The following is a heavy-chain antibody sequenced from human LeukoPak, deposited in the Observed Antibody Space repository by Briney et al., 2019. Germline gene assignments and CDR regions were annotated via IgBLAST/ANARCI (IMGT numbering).Heavy chain of an antibody. Sequence: PSETLSLTCTVSGGSISSGSYYWSWIRQPAGKGLEWIGRIYTSGSTNYNPSLKSRVTMSVDTSKNQFSLKLSSVTAADTAVYYCARARSGYFDYWGQGTLVTVSS. V-gene: IGHV4-61*02. CDR3: ARARSGYFDY. J-gene: IGHJ4*02. CDR2: IYTSGST. D-gene: IGHD2-15*01. CDR1: GGSISSGSYY.